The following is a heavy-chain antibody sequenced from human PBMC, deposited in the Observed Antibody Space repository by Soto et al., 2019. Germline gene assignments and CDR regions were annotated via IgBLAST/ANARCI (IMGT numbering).Heavy chain of an antibody. CDR1: GFSLSTSGVG. V-gene: IGHV2-5*02. CDR2: IYWDDDK. Sequence: SGPTLVNPTQTLTLTCTFSGFSLSTSGVGVGWIRQPPGKALEWLALIYWDDDKRYSPSLKSRLTITKDTSKNQVVLTMTNMDPVDTATFYCAHCSLYPTGPAEWFDPWGQGTLVTVSS. CDR3: AHCSLYPTGPAEWFDP. J-gene: IGHJ5*02. D-gene: IGHD2-2*02.